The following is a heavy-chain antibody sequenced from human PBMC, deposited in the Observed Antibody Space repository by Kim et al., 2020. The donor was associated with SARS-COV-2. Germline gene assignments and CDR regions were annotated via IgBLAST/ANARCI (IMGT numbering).Heavy chain of an antibody. CDR3: ARDLDGDYWDRQYYYYYGMDV. CDR1: GFTFSSYW. V-gene: IGHV3-7*03. J-gene: IGHJ6*02. CDR2: IKQDGSEK. Sequence: GGSLRLSCAASGFTFSSYWMSWVRQAPGKGLEWVANIKQDGSEKYYVDSVKGRFTISRDNAKNSLYLQMNSLRAEDTAVYYCARDLDGDYWDRQYYYYYGMDVWGQGTTVTVSS. D-gene: IGHD4-17*01.